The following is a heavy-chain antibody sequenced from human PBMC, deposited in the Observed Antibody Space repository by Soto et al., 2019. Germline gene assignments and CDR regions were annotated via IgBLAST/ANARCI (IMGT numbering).Heavy chain of an antibody. Sequence: QVQLVQSGAEVKKPGASVKVSCKASGYTVTRHYMHWVRQAPGQGLEWMGIIDPSGGSTTYAQKFQDRVTMTRDRSTRTVYMELSSLRSDDTAIYYCTRASTVVTLDYFDSWGQGTLVTVSS. J-gene: IGHJ4*02. CDR2: IDPSGGST. V-gene: IGHV1-46*03. CDR1: GYTVTRHY. CDR3: TRASTVVTLDYFDS. D-gene: IGHD2-21*02.